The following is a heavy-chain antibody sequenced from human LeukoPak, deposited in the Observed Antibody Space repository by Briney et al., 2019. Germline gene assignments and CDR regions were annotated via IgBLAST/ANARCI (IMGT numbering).Heavy chain of an antibody. V-gene: IGHV4-34*01. D-gene: IGHD7-27*01. CDR1: GGSFSGYY. CDR2: INHSGST. J-gene: IGHJ4*02. Sequence: SETLSLTCAVYGGSFSGYYWSWIRQPPGKGLEWIGEINHSGSTNYNPSLKSRVTISVDTSKNQFSLKLSSVTAAGTGVYYCARPPKIRTPNWFDYWGQGTLVTVSS. CDR3: ARPPKIRTPNWFDY.